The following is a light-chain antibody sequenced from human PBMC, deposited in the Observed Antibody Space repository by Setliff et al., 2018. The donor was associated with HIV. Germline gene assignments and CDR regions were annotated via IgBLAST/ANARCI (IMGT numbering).Light chain of an antibody. Sequence: QSVLTQPDSVSGSPGQSLTISCTGTTRNVGGGHGYVSWYQQHAGKAPKLLIFEVTKRPSGVSSRFSGSKSGSTASLTISGLQAEDEADYYCCSFTSSNNYVFGSGTKVTVL. CDR3: CSFTSSNNYV. V-gene: IGLV2-14*03. J-gene: IGLJ1*01. CDR1: TRNVGGGHGY. CDR2: EVT.